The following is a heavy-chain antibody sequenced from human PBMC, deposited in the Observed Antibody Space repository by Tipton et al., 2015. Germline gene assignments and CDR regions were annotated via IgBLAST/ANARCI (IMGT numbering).Heavy chain of an antibody. Sequence: TLSLTCAVYGGSFSGYTWHWIRQPPGKGLEWIGEVNHSGNTNYNPSLESRFIISEDTSKNQFSLTVFSVTAADTAVYYCARGDDILAYLYFDLWGRGTLVSASS. CDR2: VNHSGNT. CDR3: ARGDDILAYLYFDL. J-gene: IGHJ2*01. CDR1: GGSFSGYT. D-gene: IGHD3-9*01. V-gene: IGHV4-34*01.